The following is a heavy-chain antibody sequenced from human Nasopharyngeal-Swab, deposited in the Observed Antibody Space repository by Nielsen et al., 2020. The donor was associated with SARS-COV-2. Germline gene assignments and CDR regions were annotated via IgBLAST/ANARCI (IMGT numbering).Heavy chain of an antibody. V-gene: IGHV3-33*06. CDR3: AKQSWGYSYGYYFDY. Sequence: WNRQPPGKGLEWVAVIWYDGSNKYYADSVKGRFTISRDNSKNTLYLQMNSLRAEDTAVYYCAKQSWGYSYGYYFDYWGQGTLVTVSS. CDR2: IWYDGSNK. D-gene: IGHD5-18*01. J-gene: IGHJ4*02.